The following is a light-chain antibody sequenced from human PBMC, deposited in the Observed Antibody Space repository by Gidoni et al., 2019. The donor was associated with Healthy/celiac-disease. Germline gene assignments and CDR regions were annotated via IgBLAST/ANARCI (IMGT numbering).Light chain of an antibody. CDR2: AAS. V-gene: IGKV1-8*01. J-gene: IGKJ2*01. CDR1: QGLSSY. Sequence: AIRMTQSPSSLSASTGDRVTITCRASQGLSSYLAWYQQKPGKAPKLLIYAASTLQSGVLSRFSGSGSLTDFTLTISCLQSEDFATYYCQQYYSYPPPYTFGQGTKLEIK. CDR3: QQYYSYPPPYT.